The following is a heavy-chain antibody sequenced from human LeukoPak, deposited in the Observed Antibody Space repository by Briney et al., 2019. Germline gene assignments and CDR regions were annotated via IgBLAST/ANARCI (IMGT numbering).Heavy chain of an antibody. V-gene: IGHV4-34*01. J-gene: IGHJ6*03. D-gene: IGHD6-13*01. CDR3: ASLTRRSFYSSRSYYYYYMDV. CDR1: GGSFSGYY. Sequence: ASETLSLTCAVYGGSFSGYYWSWIRQPPGKGLEWIGEINHSGSTNYNPSLKSRVTISVDTSKNQFSLKLSSVTAADTAVYYCASLTRRSFYSSRSYYYYYMDVWGKGTTVTVSS. CDR2: INHSGST.